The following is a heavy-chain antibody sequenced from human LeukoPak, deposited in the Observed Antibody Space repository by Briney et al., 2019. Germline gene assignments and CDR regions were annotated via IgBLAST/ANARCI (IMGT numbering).Heavy chain of an antibody. D-gene: IGHD2-2*02. J-gene: IGHJ3*02. CDR1: GGSFSGYY. CDR3: ARDRDLHCSSTSCYRHAFDI. Sequence: SETLSLTCAVYGGSFSGYYWSWIRQPPGKGLEWIGEINHSGSTNYNPSLKSRVTISVDTSKNQFSLKLSSVTAADTAVYYCARDRDLHCSSTSCYRHAFDIWGQGTMVTVSS. CDR2: INHSGST. V-gene: IGHV4-34*01.